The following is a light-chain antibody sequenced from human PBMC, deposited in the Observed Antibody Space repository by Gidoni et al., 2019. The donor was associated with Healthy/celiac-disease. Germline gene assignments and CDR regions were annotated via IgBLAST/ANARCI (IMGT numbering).Light chain of an antibody. Sequence: EIVLTQSPCTLSLSPGERATLSCRASQSVSSSYLAWYQQKPGQAPRLLIYGASSRATGLSDRFSGSGSGTDFPLTISRLEPEDFAVYYRQQYGSVWTFGQGTKVEIK. CDR3: QQYGSVWT. CDR2: GAS. CDR1: QSVSSSY. J-gene: IGKJ1*01. V-gene: IGKV3-20*01.